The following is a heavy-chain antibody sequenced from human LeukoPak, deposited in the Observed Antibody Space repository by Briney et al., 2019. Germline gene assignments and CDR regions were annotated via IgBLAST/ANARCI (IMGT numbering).Heavy chain of an antibody. CDR1: GGSISSGGYY. D-gene: IGHD3-9*01. Sequence: SETLSLTCTVSGGSISSGGYYWSWIRQHPGKGLEWIGYIYYSGSTYYNPSLKSRVTISVDTSKNQFSLKLSSVTAADTAVYYCARAGDLLRYFDWSIIPGWFDPWGQGTLVTVSS. CDR2: IYYSGST. CDR3: ARAGDLLRYFDWSIIPGWFDP. V-gene: IGHV4-31*03. J-gene: IGHJ5*02.